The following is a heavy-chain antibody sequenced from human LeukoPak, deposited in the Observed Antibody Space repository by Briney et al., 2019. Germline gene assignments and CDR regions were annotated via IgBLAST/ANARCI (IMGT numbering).Heavy chain of an antibody. CDR3: ARALSGITGYTYGRGIDY. CDR1: GFTFSSYW. V-gene: IGHV3-7*01. D-gene: IGHD5-18*01. Sequence: PGGSLRLSCAASGFTFSSYWMGWVRQAPGKGLEWVANIKQDGSEKYYVDSVKGRFTISRDNAKTSLYLQMNSLRAEDTAVYYCARALSGITGYTYGRGIDYWGQGTLVTVSS. J-gene: IGHJ4*02. CDR2: IKQDGSEK.